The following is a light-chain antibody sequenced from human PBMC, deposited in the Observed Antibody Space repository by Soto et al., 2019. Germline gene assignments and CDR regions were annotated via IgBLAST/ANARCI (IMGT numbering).Light chain of an antibody. Sequence: EIVLTQSPATLSLSPGERATLSCRASQSVSSSYLAWHQQKPGQAPRLLLYGASSTATGIPDRFSGSGCGSGFTLTISRLEPEDDAVAYYQQYGSSIPYTFGQGTKLEIK. J-gene: IGKJ2*01. CDR3: QQYGSSIPYT. CDR2: GAS. V-gene: IGKV3-20*01. CDR1: QSVSSSY.